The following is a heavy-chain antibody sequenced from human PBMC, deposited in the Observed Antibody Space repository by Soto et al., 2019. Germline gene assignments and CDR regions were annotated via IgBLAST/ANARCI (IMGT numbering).Heavy chain of an antibody. D-gene: IGHD6-13*01. Sequence: GGSLRLSCAASGFTFSSYAMSWVRQAPGKGLEWVSAISGSVGSTYYADSVKGRFTISRDNSKNTLYLQMNSLRAEDTAVYYCAKELAAAGHYYYYGMDVWGQGTTVTV. J-gene: IGHJ6*02. CDR1: GFTFSSYA. CDR2: ISGSVGST. V-gene: IGHV3-23*01. CDR3: AKELAAAGHYYYYGMDV.